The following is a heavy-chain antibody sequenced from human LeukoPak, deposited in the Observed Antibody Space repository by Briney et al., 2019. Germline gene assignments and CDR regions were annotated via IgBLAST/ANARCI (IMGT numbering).Heavy chain of an antibody. CDR2: INPNSGET. V-gene: IGHV1-2*02. D-gene: IGHD3-10*01. CDR1: GYSFTGHY. J-gene: IGHJ5*02. CDR3: ARAGTFYYGSGSYFLLTWIDP. Sequence: ASVKVSCKTSGYSFTGHYIHWVRQAPGQGLEWMGLINPNSGETSYAKKFQGRVTMTRDTSISTAYMELSRLASDDTAVYYCARAGTFYYGSGSYFLLTWIDPWGQGTLVTVSS.